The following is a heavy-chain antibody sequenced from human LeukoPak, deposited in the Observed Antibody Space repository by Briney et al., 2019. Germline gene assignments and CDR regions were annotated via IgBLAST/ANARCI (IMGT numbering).Heavy chain of an antibody. D-gene: IGHD3-10*01. CDR3: ARDAISRGIIDY. CDR2: INPDSGGT. J-gene: IGHJ4*02. Sequence: ASVKVSCKASGYTFTGYYMHWVRQAPGQGLEWMGWINPDSGGTNFAQKFQGRVTMTRDTSITTAYMELSRLTSDDTAVYYCARDAISRGIIDYWGQGTLVTVSS. CDR1: GYTFTGYY. V-gene: IGHV1-2*02.